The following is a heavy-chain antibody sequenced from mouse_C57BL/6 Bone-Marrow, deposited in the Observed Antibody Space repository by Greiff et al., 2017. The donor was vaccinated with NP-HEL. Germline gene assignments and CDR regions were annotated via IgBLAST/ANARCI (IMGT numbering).Heavy chain of an antibody. Sequence: VQLQQSGAELVRPGASVTLSCKASGYTFTDYEMHWVKQTPVHGLEWIGAIDPETGGTAYNQKFKGKAILTAVKSSSTAYMELRSLTSEDSTVYYCTGASHYGNYDWYFDVWGTGTTGTVYS. CDR1: GYTFTDYE. V-gene: IGHV1-15*01. J-gene: IGHJ1*03. CDR3: TGASHYGNYDWYFDV. D-gene: IGHD2-1*01. CDR2: IDPETGGT.